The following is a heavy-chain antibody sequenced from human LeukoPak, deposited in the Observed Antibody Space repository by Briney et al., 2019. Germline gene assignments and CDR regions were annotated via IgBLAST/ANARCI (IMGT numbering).Heavy chain of an antibody. Sequence: PSETLSLTCTVSGGSISSYYWSWIRQPPGKGLGWIGEINHSGSTNYNPSLKSRVTISVDTSRNQFSLKLSSVTAADTAVYYCARQGYLYYYYYYMDVWGKGTTVTVSS. J-gene: IGHJ6*03. CDR3: ARQGYLYYYYYYMDV. D-gene: IGHD6-13*01. CDR1: GGSISSYY. CDR2: INHSGST. V-gene: IGHV4-34*01.